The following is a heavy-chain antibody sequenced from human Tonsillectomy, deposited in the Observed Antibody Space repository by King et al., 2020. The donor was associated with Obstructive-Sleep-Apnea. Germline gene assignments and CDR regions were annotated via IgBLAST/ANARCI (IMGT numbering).Heavy chain of an antibody. D-gene: IGHD2-2*01. CDR1: GFTFSSYA. Sequence: VQLVESGGGLVQPGGSLRLSCAASGFTFSSYAMSWVRHAPGKGLEWVSAISGSGGSTYYADSVKGRFTSSRDNSKNTLYLQMNSLRAEDTAVYYFAKDTVGVPAAMDAFDIWGQGTMVTVSS. CDR3: AKDTVGVPAAMDAFDI. CDR2: ISGSGGST. V-gene: IGHV3-23*04. J-gene: IGHJ3*02.